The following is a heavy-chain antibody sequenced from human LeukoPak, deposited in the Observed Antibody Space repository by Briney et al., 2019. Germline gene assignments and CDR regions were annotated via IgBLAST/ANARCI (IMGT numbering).Heavy chain of an antibody. Sequence: GGSLRLSCAASGFTFSTSRMSWVRQAPGKGLEWVSSITRSSSAMYYADSVKGRFTVSRDNAKNSLYLQMNSLRAEDTAVYYCARDKRKGIVGSTKSYFDYWGQGTLVTVSS. CDR2: ITRSSSAM. D-gene: IGHD1-26*01. J-gene: IGHJ4*02. V-gene: IGHV3-48*01. CDR1: GFTFSTSR. CDR3: ARDKRKGIVGSTKSYFDY.